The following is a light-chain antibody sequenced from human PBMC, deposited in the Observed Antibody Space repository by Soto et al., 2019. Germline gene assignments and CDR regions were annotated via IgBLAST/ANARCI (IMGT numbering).Light chain of an antibody. V-gene: IGLV2-23*01. J-gene: IGLJ2*01. CDR1: SCDVGNYNL. CDR3: CSYAGGSTWV. CDR2: EGS. Sequence: QSALTQPASVSGSPGQSITISCTGTSCDVGNYNLVSWYQQHPGKAPKLMIYEGSQRPSGVSNRFSGSKSGNTASLTISGLQTEDEADYHCCSYAGGSTWVFGGGTKVTVL.